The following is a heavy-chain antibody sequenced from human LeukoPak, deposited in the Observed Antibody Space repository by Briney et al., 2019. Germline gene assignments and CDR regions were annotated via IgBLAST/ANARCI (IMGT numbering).Heavy chain of an antibody. D-gene: IGHD2-2*01. J-gene: IGHJ4*02. CDR3: ARDLGLTCISTSCPPDY. CDR1: GYTFTDYY. Sequence: ASVKVSCKASGYTFTDYYMHWVRQAPGQGLEWMGWINSNTGGTNYVQKFQGRVTMTRDTSISTLYMELSRLRSDDTAVYYCARDLGLTCISTSCPPDYWGQGTLVTVSS. V-gene: IGHV1-2*02. CDR2: INSNTGGT.